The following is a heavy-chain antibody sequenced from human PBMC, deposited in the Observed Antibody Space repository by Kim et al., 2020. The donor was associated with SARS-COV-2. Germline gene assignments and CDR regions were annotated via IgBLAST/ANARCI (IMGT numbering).Heavy chain of an antibody. J-gene: IGHJ4*02. Sequence: GGSLRLSCAASGFTFSSYGMHWVRQAPGKGLEWVAVIWYDGSNKYYADSVKGRFTISRDNSKNTLYLQMNSLRAEDTAVYYCARDRLAAGDYFDYWGQGTLVTVSS. CDR1: GFTFSSYG. D-gene: IGHD6-13*01. CDR3: ARDRLAAGDYFDY. CDR2: IWYDGSNK. V-gene: IGHV3-33*01.